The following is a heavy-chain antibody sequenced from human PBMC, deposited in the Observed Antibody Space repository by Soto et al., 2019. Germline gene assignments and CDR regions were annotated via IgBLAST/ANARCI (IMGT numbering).Heavy chain of an antibody. D-gene: IGHD3-22*01. V-gene: IGHV1-18*01. J-gene: IGHJ4*02. CDR1: GYTFTSYG. CDR2: ISAYNGNT. Sequence: QVQLVQSGAEVKKPGASVKVSCKASGYTFTSYGISWVRQAPGQGLEWMGWISAYNGNTNYAQKLQGRVTMTTDTSTSTAYMELRSLRADDTAVYYCARALSGYYDSSGCFDYWGQGTLVTVSS. CDR3: ARALSGYYDSSGCFDY.